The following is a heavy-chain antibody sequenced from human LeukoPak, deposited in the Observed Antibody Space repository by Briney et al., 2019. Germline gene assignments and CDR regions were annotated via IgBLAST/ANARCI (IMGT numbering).Heavy chain of an antibody. CDR2: IYHSGSP. CDR3: ARVNINNWHSCDY. V-gene: IGHV4-4*02. CDR1: GGSISSNNW. Sequence: SGTLSLTCAVSGGSISSNNWWGWVRQPPGKGLEWIGEIYHSGSPNYNPSLKSRVTISVDKSRNHFSLNLSSVTATDTAVYYCARVNINNWHSCDYWGQGTLVTVSS. J-gene: IGHJ4*02. D-gene: IGHD1-1*01.